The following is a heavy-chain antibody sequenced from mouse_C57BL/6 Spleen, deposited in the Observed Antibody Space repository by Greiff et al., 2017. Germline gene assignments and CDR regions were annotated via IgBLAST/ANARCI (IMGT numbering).Heavy chain of an antibody. D-gene: IGHD3-3*01. CDR3: ARDGGRGGDYYAMDY. J-gene: IGHJ4*01. CDR2: ISDGGSYT. Sequence: VQLKESGGGLVKPGGSLKLSCAASGFTFSSYAMSWVRQTPEKRLEWVATISDGGSYTYYPDNVKGRFTISRDNAKNNLYLQMSHLKSEDTAMYYCARDGGRGGDYYAMDYWGQGTSVTVSS. CDR1: GFTFSSYA. V-gene: IGHV5-4*01.